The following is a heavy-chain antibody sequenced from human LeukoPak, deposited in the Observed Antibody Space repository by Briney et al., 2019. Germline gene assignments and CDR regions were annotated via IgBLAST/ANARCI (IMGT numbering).Heavy chain of an antibody. Sequence: SVKVSCKAVGDTFSIYGISWVRQAPGQGLEWMGGIMPISGAAEYAQKFQGRVTITADEPTTTAYMELTSLTSDDTAVYYCARETGTLPFHNVLTGRQDFYYYYIDVWGKGTTVTVSS. CDR3: ARETGTLPFHNVLTGRQDFYYYYIDV. D-gene: IGHD3-9*01. CDR1: GDTFSIYG. CDR2: IMPISGAA. J-gene: IGHJ6*03. V-gene: IGHV1-69*13.